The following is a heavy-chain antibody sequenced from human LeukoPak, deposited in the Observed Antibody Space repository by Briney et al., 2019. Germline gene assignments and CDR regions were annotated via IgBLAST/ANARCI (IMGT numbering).Heavy chain of an antibody. CDR1: GFTFSDYY. Sequence: PGGSLRLSCAVSGFTFSDYYMSWIRQAPGKGLEWVSSISGTGGNTYYADSVKGRFTISRDNSKNTLYLQMNSLRAEDTAVYYCAKVKYSSGYEDDAFDIWGQGTMVTVSS. J-gene: IGHJ3*02. CDR3: AKVKYSSGYEDDAFDI. V-gene: IGHV3-23*01. CDR2: ISGTGGNT. D-gene: IGHD3-22*01.